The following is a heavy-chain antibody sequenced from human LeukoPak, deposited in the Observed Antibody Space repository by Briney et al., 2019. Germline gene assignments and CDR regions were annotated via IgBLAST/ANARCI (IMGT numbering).Heavy chain of an antibody. CDR3: AGDTHSSNWYDH. CDR2: IYNDGNT. CDR1: GFTVSSIY. Sequence: GGSLRLSCAVSGFTVSSIYMSWVRQAPGKGLEWVSFIYNDGNTYYADSMKGRFSISRDSSRNTLYLQMNSLRVEDTAVYYCAGDTHSSNWYDHWGQGTLVTVSS. D-gene: IGHD6-13*01. V-gene: IGHV3-53*01. J-gene: IGHJ5*02.